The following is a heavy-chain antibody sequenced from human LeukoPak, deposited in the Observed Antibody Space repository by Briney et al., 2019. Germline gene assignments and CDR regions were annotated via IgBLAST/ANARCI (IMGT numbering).Heavy chain of an antibody. Sequence: GGSLRLSCTASGFTFRNYWMSWVRQAPNKGLEGVANIKYDGSEKYYVDSVKGRLTISRDNAKNSLYLQMNSLRAEDTAVYYCAREPVRKRWFDSWGQGTLVTVSS. J-gene: IGHJ5*01. V-gene: IGHV3-7*03. CDR2: IKYDGSEK. D-gene: IGHD3-10*01. CDR1: GFTFRNYW. CDR3: AREPVRKRWFDS.